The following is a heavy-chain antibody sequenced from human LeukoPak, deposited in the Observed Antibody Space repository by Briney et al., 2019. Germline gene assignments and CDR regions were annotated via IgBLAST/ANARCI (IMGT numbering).Heavy chain of an antibody. V-gene: IGHV1-69*05. Sequence: SVKVSCKASGGTFSSYAISWVRQAPGQGLEWMGRIIPVFGTANYAQKFQGRVTITTDESTSTAYMELSSLRSEDTAVYYCARDLVVVVPAAIPYYYYYMDVWGKGTTVTVSS. CDR1: GGTFSSYA. CDR3: ARDLVVVVPAAIPYYYYYMDV. D-gene: IGHD2-2*01. J-gene: IGHJ6*03. CDR2: IIPVFGTA.